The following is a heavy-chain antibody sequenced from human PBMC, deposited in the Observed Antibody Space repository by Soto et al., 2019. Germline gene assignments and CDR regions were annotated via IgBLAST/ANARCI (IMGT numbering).Heavy chain of an antibody. D-gene: IGHD6-6*01. Sequence: QVQLQESGPGLVKPSGTLSLTCAVSGGSISSSNWWSWVRQPPGKGLEWIGEIYHSGSTNYNPSLKCRVTISVDKSKNQFSLKLSSVTAADTAVYYCARDRAARRGWFDPWGQGTLVTVSS. V-gene: IGHV4-4*02. CDR3: ARDRAARRGWFDP. CDR2: IYHSGST. J-gene: IGHJ5*02. CDR1: GGSISSSNW.